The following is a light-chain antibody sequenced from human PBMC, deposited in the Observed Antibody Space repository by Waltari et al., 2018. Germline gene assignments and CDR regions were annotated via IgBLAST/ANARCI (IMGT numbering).Light chain of an antibody. Sequence: SYVLTQPPSLSVAPGQTAKITCGGDNIGHKIVNWYQQRPGQAPVLVVYDDSDRPSGIPERFSGSNSGNTATLTVSRVEAGDEADYYCQVWDGSRDQMIFGGGTKVTVL. CDR3: QVWDGSRDQMI. J-gene: IGLJ2*01. V-gene: IGLV3-21*02. CDR2: DDS. CDR1: NIGHKI.